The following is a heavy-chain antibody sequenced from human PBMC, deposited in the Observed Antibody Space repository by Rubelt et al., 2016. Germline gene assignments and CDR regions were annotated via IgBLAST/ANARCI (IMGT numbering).Heavy chain of an antibody. CDR1: GFSLSNTG. D-gene: IGHD6-19*01. Sequence: VHLLDSGGGLVQPGGSLRLSCAVSGFSLSNTGMHWVRQAPGKGLEWVAVIWYDGSKQYYADSVKGRFTISRDNSRKTLYLQMNSLTAEDTAVYYCARDATGWSFDYWGQGTLVTVSS. CDR3: ARDATGWSFDY. CDR2: IWYDGSKQ. V-gene: IGHV3-33*01. J-gene: IGHJ4*02.